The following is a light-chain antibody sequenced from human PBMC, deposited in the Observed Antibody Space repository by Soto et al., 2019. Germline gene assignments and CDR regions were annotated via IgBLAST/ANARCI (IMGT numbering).Light chain of an antibody. CDR3: SSYAASNNFYFV. J-gene: IGLJ3*02. CDR2: EVT. Sequence: QSALTQPPSASGSPGQSVTISCTGTSSDVGGYNYVSWYQQYPGRAPKLMIYEVTKRPSGVPDRFSGSKSGNTASLTVSGLPAGEGGDYYCSSYAASNNFYFVFGGGTKLTVL. CDR1: SSDVGGYNY. V-gene: IGLV2-8*01.